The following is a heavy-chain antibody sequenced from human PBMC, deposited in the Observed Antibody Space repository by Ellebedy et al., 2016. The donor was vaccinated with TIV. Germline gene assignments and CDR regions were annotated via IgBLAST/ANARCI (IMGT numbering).Heavy chain of an antibody. D-gene: IGHD7-27*01. J-gene: IGHJ4*02. Sequence: SQTLSLTXXISGDSVSSNSAARNWIRQSPSRGLEWLGRTYYRSKWSNDYAVSVKSRITINPDTSKNHFSLQLNSVTPEDTAVYYCARTGDRGRAFDYWGQGTLVTVSS. CDR3: ARTGDRGRAFDY. V-gene: IGHV6-1*01. CDR2: TYYRSKWSN. CDR1: GDSVSSNSAA.